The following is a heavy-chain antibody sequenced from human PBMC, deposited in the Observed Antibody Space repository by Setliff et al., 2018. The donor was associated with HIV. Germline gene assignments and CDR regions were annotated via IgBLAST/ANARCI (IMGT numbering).Heavy chain of an antibody. CDR2: IDVNKGNT. D-gene: IGHD3-16*02. V-gene: IGHV1-18*04. CDR3: VRDGIIRTTRVFDY. J-gene: IGHJ4*02. CDR1: GYTFTSYS. Sequence: ASVKVSCKASGYTFTSYSLHWVRQAPGQGLEWMGWIDVNKGNTNYAEKFQGRVTLTTDTSTNTAYMEVRSLTSDDTAVYYCVRDGIIRTTRVFDYWGQGTLVTVSS.